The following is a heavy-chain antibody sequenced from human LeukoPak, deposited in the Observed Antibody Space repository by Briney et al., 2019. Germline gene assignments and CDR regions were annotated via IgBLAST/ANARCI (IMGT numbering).Heavy chain of an antibody. V-gene: IGHV3-30*04. Sequence: GGSLRLSCSASGFTFSSYAMHWVRQAPGKGLEWVAVLSYDGTNKYYADSVKGRFTISRDNSKNTLYLQMNSLRAEDTAIYYCAKEIDYGGNSFDYWGQGTLVTVSS. CDR1: GFTFSSYA. CDR2: LSYDGTNK. J-gene: IGHJ4*02. CDR3: AKEIDYGGNSFDY. D-gene: IGHD4-23*01.